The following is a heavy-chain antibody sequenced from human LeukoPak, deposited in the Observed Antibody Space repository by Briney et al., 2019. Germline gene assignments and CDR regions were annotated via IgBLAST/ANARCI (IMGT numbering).Heavy chain of an antibody. Sequence: PSETLSLTCAVYGGSFSGYYWSWIRQPPGKGLEWIGEINHSGSTNYNPSLKSRVTISVDTSKNQFSLKLSSVTAADTAVYYCARGWGVVVAATSSYYYYGMDVWGKGTTVTVSS. D-gene: IGHD2-15*01. CDR1: GGSFSGYY. J-gene: IGHJ6*04. CDR2: INHSGST. V-gene: IGHV4-34*01. CDR3: ARGWGVVVAATSSYYYYGMDV.